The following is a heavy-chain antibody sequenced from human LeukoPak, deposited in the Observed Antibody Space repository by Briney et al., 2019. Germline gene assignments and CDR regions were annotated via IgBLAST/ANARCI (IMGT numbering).Heavy chain of an antibody. J-gene: IGHJ3*02. Sequence: GGSLRLSCAASGFTVSSNYMSWVRQAPGKGLEWVAVIYSGGSTYYADPVKGRFTISRDNSKNPLYLQMNSLRAEDTAVYYCARERDYPDAFDIWGQGTMVTVSS. CDR3: ARERDYPDAFDI. D-gene: IGHD4-11*01. CDR1: GFTVSSNY. CDR2: IYSGGST. V-gene: IGHV3-53*01.